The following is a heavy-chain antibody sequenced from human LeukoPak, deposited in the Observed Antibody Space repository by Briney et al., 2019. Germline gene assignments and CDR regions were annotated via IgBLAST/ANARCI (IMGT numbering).Heavy chain of an antibody. D-gene: IGHD3-9*01. J-gene: IGHJ4*02. CDR1: GFTFDDYG. Sequence: PGGSLRLSCAASGFTFDDYGMSWVRQASGKGLEWVSTISGSGGSTYYADFVKGRFTISRDNSKNTLYPQVSSLRAEDTAVYYCAKCPTDYDSLTGYYPFDYWGQGTLVTVSS. V-gene: IGHV3-23*01. CDR3: AKCPTDYDSLTGYYPFDY. CDR2: ISGSGGST.